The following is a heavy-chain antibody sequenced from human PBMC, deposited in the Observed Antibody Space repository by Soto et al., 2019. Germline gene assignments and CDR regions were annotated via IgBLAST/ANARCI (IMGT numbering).Heavy chain of an antibody. CDR1: GDSINRGGNS. D-gene: IGHD2-8*01. V-gene: IGHV4-30-2*01. Sequence: SETRSLTCSVSGDSINRGGNSWGWIRHPAGEALEVRGYMYQTGTTQYNPSLSSRVSSSAERSKNEFSLHLTSATAADTAVYYCARAAFCTDGFSFPTWLAHWGQG. CDR2: MYQTGTT. J-gene: IGHJ5*02. CDR3: ARAAFCTDGFSFPTWLAH.